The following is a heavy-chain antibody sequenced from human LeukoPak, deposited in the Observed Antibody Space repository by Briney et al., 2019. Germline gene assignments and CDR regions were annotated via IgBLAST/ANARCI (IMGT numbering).Heavy chain of an antibody. CDR3: ARRIIPFAFDI. CDR1: GGSISSYY. CDR2: IYYSGST. J-gene: IGHJ3*02. D-gene: IGHD2-15*01. Sequence: PSETLSLTCTVSGGSISSYYWSWIRQPPGKGLEWIGYIYYSGSTNYNPSLKSRVTISVDTSKNQFSLKLSSVTAADTAVYYCARRIIPFAFDIGGQGTMVTVSS. V-gene: IGHV4-59*08.